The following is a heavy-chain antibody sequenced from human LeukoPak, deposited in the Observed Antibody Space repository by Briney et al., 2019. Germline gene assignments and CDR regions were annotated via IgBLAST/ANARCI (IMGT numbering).Heavy chain of an antibody. J-gene: IGHJ4*02. CDR3: AKDVYGDYGGLDY. CDR1: GFPFSTYA. D-gene: IGHD4-17*01. Sequence: GGSLRLSCAASGFPFSTYAMSWVRKAPGKGLEWVSSIRGSDGSTYYADSVKGRFAISRDNSKNTLYLQMNSLRAEDTAVYYCAKDVYGDYGGLDYWGQGTLVTVSS. CDR2: IRGSDGST. V-gene: IGHV3-23*01.